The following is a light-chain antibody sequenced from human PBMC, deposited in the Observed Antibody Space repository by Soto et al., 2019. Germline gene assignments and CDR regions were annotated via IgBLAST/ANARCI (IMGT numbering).Light chain of an antibody. CDR2: DAS. Sequence: EIVLTQSPATLSLSPGERATSSCRASQSINNYLAWYQQKPGQAPRLLIHDASNRATGIPARFSGSGSGTDFTLTISSLEPEDFAAYYCQQRSNWPLSFGGGTKVEIK. V-gene: IGKV3-11*01. CDR3: QQRSNWPLS. CDR1: QSINNY. J-gene: IGKJ4*01.